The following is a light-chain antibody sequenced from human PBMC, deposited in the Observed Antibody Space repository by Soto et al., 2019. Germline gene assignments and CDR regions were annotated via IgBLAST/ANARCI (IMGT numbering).Light chain of an antibody. J-gene: IGKJ4*01. CDR3: QQLSRYPLT. V-gene: IGKV1-12*01. CDR1: QSIYTW. Sequence: DIQMTQSPSSVSASVGDRVTITCRASQSIYTWLAWYQQKPGKAPELLIYASSNLQSGVPSRFSGSGSVRDFTLTISSLQAEDFATYYCQQLSRYPLTFGGGTKVDNK. CDR2: ASS.